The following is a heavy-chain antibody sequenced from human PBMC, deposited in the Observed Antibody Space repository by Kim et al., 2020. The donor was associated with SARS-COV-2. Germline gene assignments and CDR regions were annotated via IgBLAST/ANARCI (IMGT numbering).Heavy chain of an antibody. J-gene: IGHJ6*02. V-gene: IGHV4-59*01. D-gene: IGHD3-16*01. CDR3: ARARLDYGDYDYYGMDV. Sequence: RESRVPISEDTSKNQFSLKLSSVTAADTAVYYCARARLDYGDYDYYGMDVWGQGTTVTVSS.